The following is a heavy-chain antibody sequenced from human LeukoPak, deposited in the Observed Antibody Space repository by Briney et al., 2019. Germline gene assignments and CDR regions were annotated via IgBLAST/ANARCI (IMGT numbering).Heavy chain of an antibody. CDR3: ARSVAGHYWYFDL. Sequence: SETLSLTCISGGSISSSSYYWGWVRQPPGKGLEWIGYIYYSGSTNYNPSLKSRVTISVDTSKNQFSLKLSSVTAADTAVYYCARSVAGHYWYFDLWGRGTLVTVSS. J-gene: IGHJ2*01. V-gene: IGHV4-61*05. CDR2: IYYSGST. CDR1: GGSISSSSYY. D-gene: IGHD6-19*01.